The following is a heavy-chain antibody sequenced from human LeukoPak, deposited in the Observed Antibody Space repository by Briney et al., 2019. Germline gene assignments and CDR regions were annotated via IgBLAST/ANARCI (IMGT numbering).Heavy chain of an antibody. D-gene: IGHD3-22*01. J-gene: IGHJ4*02. Sequence: GASVKVSCKASGYTFIDHYIHWVRQAPGQGLEWMGWINPYSGATNFAQKFQGRVSMTRDTSISTAFMDLTTLTSDDTAVYYCARSETYYYDSSGSWRLDYWGQGTLVTVSS. CDR1: GYTFIDHY. CDR2: INPYSGAT. V-gene: IGHV1-2*02. CDR3: ARSETYYYDSSGSWRLDY.